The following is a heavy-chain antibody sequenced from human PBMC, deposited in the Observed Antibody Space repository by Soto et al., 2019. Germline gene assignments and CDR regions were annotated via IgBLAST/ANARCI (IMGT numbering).Heavy chain of an antibody. J-gene: IGHJ4*02. Sequence: PSETLSLTCTVSGGSINNGDYYWSWIRQPPEKGLEWIGYIYYSGSTNYNPSLESRVTMSMDTSMNQFSLKLSSVAAADTAVYYCARHTDIVSSTVYNWGQGILVTVSS. CDR2: IYYSGST. D-gene: IGHD5-12*01. CDR3: ARHTDIVSSTVYN. CDR1: GGSINNGDYY. V-gene: IGHV4-30-4*01.